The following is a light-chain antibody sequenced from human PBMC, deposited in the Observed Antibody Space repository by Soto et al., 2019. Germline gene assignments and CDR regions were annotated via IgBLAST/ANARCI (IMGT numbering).Light chain of an antibody. Sequence: QSALTQPPSASGSPGQSVSISCTGTGSDVGTYNFVSWYQQHPGKAPKLLIYEVTKRPSGVPDLFSGSKSGNTASLTVSGLQAEDEAEYFCSSYTGDRHFYVFGTGTKVTVL. CDR1: GSDVGTYNF. CDR3: SSYTGDRHFYV. J-gene: IGLJ1*01. CDR2: EVT. V-gene: IGLV2-8*01.